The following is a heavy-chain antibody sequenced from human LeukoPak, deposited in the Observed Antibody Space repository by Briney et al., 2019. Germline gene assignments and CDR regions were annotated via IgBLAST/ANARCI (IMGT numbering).Heavy chain of an antibody. CDR2: IYYCGRT. J-gene: IGHJ4*02. CDR1: GDSISSYY. V-gene: IGHV4-59*13. D-gene: IGHD3-22*01. CDR3: ARDKYYYDSSGPRFDY. Sequence: SETLFLTCTVPGDSISSYYWSWIRQPTGKGLEWVGHIYYCGRTNYNPSLKSRVTISVDTSKNQFSLKLSSVTAADTAVYYCARDKYYYDSSGPRFDYWGQGTLVTVSS.